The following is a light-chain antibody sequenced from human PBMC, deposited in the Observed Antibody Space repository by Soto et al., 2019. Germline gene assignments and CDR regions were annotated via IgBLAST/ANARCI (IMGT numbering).Light chain of an antibody. J-gene: IGKJ4*01. CDR1: QSVSSSY. V-gene: IGKV3-20*01. CDR2: GAS. CDR3: QQYGSSPLT. Sequence: EIVLTQSPGTLSLSPGERATLSCRASQSVSSSYLAWYQQKPDQAPRLLIYGASSRATGIPDRFSGSGSGTDFTLTISRLEAEGFAVYYCQQYGSSPLTFGGGTKVEIK.